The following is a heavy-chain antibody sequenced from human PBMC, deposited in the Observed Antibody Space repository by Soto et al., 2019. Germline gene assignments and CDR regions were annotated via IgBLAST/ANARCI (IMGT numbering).Heavy chain of an antibody. CDR3: ASARGSYALDY. D-gene: IGHD1-26*01. Sequence: QVQLVQSGAEVRKPGASVKVSCKASGYTFTSYGISWVRQAPGQGLEWMGWISAYNGNTNYAQKLQGRVTMTPDTSPSTAYMELRRLRSDGTAVYYCASARGSYALDYWGQGTLVTVSS. CDR1: GYTFTSYG. CDR2: ISAYNGNT. V-gene: IGHV1-18*01. J-gene: IGHJ4*02.